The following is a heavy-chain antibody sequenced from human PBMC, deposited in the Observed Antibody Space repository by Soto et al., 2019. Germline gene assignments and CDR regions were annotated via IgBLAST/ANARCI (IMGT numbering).Heavy chain of an antibody. CDR1: GFTSSSYA. V-gene: IGHV3-30-3*01. CDR3: ARVSTEILWFGEFDY. Sequence: GGSLRLSCAASGFTSSSYAMHWVRQAPGKGLEWVAVISYDGSNKYYADSVKGRFTISRDNSKNTLYLQMNSLRAEDTAVYYCARVSTEILWFGEFDYWGQGTLVTVSS. CDR2: ISYDGSNK. D-gene: IGHD3-10*01. J-gene: IGHJ4*02.